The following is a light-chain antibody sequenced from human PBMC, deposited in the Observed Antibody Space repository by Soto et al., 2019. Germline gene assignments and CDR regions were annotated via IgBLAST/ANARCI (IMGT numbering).Light chain of an antibody. V-gene: IGLV2-14*02. J-gene: IGLJ2*01. CDR3: SSFSSITREV. CDR1: SSDVGSNSL. CDR2: EGS. Sequence: QSALTQPASVSGSPGQSITISCTGTSSDVGSNSLVSWYQQHPGKAPRLMIYEGSKRPSGVSNRFSGSKSGNTASLTISGLQTEDEADYYCSSFSSITREVFGGGTKVTVL.